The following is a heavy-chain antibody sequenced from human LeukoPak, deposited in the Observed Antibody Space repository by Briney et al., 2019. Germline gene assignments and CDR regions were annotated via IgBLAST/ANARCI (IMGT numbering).Heavy chain of an antibody. V-gene: IGHV3-66*01. Sequence: PGGSLRLSCAASGFTVSSNYMSWVRQAPGKGLGWVSVIYSGGSTYYADSVKGRFTISRDNSKNTLYLQMNSLRAEDTAVYYCARDLVGYCSSTSCYSDAFDIWGQGTMVTVSS. D-gene: IGHD2-2*01. CDR1: GFTVSSNY. J-gene: IGHJ3*02. CDR3: ARDLVGYCSSTSCYSDAFDI. CDR2: IYSGGST.